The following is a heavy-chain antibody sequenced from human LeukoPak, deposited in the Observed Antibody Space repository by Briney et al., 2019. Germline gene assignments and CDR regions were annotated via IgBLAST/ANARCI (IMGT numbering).Heavy chain of an antibody. CDR1: GGSISSYY. V-gene: IGHV4-4*07. Sequence: SETLSLTCTVSGGSISSYYWSWIRQPPGKGLEWIGRIYTSGSTNYNASLKSRVSISVDTSKNQFSLKLSSVTAADTAVFYCARENSGSYRDFHYWGQGTLVTVSS. J-gene: IGHJ4*02. D-gene: IGHD1-26*01. CDR2: IYTSGST. CDR3: ARENSGSYRDFHY.